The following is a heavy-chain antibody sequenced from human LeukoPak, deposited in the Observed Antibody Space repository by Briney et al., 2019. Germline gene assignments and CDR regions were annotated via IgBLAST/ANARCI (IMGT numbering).Heavy chain of an antibody. D-gene: IGHD2-2*01. CDR2: IYASGGT. J-gene: IGHJ5*02. CDR1: GGPISSYY. CDR3: ARSVGYCSSASCYVNWSDP. Sequence: SETLSLTCTVSGGPISSYYWSWIRQPAGKGLEWIGRIYASGGTNYNPSLKSRLTISVDKSKNQFSLRLSSVTAADTAVYYCARSVGYCSSASCYVNWSDPWGQGTLVTVSS. V-gene: IGHV4-4*07.